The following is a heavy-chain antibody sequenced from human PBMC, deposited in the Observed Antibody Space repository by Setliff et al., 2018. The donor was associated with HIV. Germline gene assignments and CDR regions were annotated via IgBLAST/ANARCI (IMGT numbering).Heavy chain of an antibody. CDR2: INPGGGSI. J-gene: IGHJ6*02. CDR1: GYTFTSYY. CDR3: ARGWGGQDSNYYGTDV. D-gene: IGHD3-16*01. V-gene: IGHV1-46*01. Sequence: GASVKVSCKASGYTFTSYYMHWVRQAPGQGLEWMGVINPGGGSITYAQKFQGRVTMTRGTSTSTVHMELSSLRSEDTAMYYCARGWGGQDSNYYGTDVWGQGTTVTVSS.